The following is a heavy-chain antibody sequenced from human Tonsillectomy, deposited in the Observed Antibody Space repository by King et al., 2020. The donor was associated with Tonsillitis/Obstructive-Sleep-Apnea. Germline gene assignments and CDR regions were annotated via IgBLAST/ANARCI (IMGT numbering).Heavy chain of an antibody. V-gene: IGHV4-34*01. Sequence: VQLPQWGAGLLKPSETLSLTCAVYGGSFSGYYWSWIRQSPGKGLEWIGEINHSGSTNYDPFLKTRVTISVATSKNQFSLKLSSVTAADTAVYYCARGDGDYGDAFDIWGQGTVVSVSS. CDR3: ARGDGDYGDAFDI. D-gene: IGHD4-17*01. CDR2: INHSGST. J-gene: IGHJ3*02. CDR1: GGSFSGYY.